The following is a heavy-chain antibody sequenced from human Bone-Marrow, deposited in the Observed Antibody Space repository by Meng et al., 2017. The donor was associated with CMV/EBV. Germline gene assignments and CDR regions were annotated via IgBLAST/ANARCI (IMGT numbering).Heavy chain of an antibody. Sequence: SQTLSLTCAVYGGSFSGYYWTWIRQPPGKGLEWIGEINRLGSTNYNPSLKSRVTISVDTSNNQFSLSLGSVTAADTAVYYCARESVAARAPDYWGQGTLVTVSS. D-gene: IGHD6-6*01. CDR3: ARESVAARAPDY. CDR2: INRLGST. J-gene: IGHJ4*02. V-gene: IGHV4-34*01. CDR1: GGSFSGYY.